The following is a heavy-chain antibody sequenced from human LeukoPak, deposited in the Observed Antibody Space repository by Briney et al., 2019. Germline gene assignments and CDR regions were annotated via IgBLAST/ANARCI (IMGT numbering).Heavy chain of an antibody. Sequence: GGSLRLSCAASGFTFNSYDMNWVRQAPGKGLEWVSTISGGGGGTYYEDSVKGRFNISRDNSRDTLYLQMNSLRAEDTAVYYCAKGFGSMSRYYLDYWGQGTLVTVSS. CDR3: AKGFGSMSRYYLDY. CDR1: GFTFNSYD. CDR2: ISGGGGGT. D-gene: IGHD5-18*01. J-gene: IGHJ4*02. V-gene: IGHV3-23*01.